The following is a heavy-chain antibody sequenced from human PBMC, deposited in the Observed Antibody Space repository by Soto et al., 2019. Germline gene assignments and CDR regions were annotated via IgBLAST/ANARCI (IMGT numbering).Heavy chain of an antibody. D-gene: IGHD1-26*01. J-gene: IGHJ5*02. V-gene: IGHV3-23*01. CDR2: ISASGGLK. CDR1: GFTFTNYA. Sequence: LXLSCAASGFTFTNYAMTWVRQTPGKGLEWVSGISASGGLKYYADSVRGRFTVSRDNSKNILYLQMDNLRDEDTALYYCAREVGAPSGWLDPWGQGTQVTGSS. CDR3: AREVGAPSGWLDP.